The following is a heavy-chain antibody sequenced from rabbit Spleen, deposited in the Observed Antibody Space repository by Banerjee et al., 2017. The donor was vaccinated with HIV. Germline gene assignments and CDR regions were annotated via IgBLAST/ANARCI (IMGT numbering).Heavy chain of an antibody. CDR3: VRDLGYDDYSEKGYFNL. D-gene: IGHD2-1*01. CDR2: IDPIFGRT. J-gene: IGHJ4*01. Sequence: QEQLVESGGGLVQPGGSLKLSCKASGFDFSVYGLSWVRQAPGKGLEWIGYIDPIFGRTYSASWLNGRFTISSHNAQNTLYLQLNSLTAADTATYFCVRDLGYDDYSEKGYFNLWGPGTLVTVS. CDR1: GFDFSVYG. V-gene: IGHV1S47*01.